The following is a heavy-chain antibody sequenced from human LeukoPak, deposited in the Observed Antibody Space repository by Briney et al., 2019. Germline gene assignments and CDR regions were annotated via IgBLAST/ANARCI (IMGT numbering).Heavy chain of an antibody. CDR2: IYYSGST. V-gene: IGHV4-59*08. CDR1: GGSISSYY. Sequence: PSETLSLTCTVSGGSISSYYWCWIRQPPGKGLEWIGYIYYSGSTNYNPSLKSRVTISVDTSKNQFSLKLSSVTAADTAVYYCARHITMVRGVYYYGMDVWGQGTTVTVSS. CDR3: ARHITMVRGVYYYGMDV. D-gene: IGHD3-10*01. J-gene: IGHJ6*02.